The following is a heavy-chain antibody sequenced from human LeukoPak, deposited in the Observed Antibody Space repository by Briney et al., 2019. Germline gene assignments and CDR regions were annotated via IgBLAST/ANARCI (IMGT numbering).Heavy chain of an antibody. V-gene: IGHV3-33*01. D-gene: IGHD3-16*01. J-gene: IGHJ5*01. CDR3: ARDGPYGGRDFAS. Sequence: PGGSLRLSCAASGFTFSASAMHWVRQAPGKGLEWVAVIWYDGSEKYYGASVKGRFTISRDNSMNTLSLEMSSLRAEDTALYYCARDGPYGGRDFASWGQGTLVTVSS. CDR2: IWYDGSEK. CDR1: GFTFSASA.